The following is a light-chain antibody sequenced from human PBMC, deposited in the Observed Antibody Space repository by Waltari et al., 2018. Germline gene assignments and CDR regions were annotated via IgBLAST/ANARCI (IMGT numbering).Light chain of an antibody. J-gene: IGLJ1*01. Sequence: QSGLTQPASASGSPGPSITLTCTGTRRHVGTYNLVSWYQQRPGKAPRLLIYEVTKRAPGTSDRFSASKSGNTASLSISGLQAQEDEADYYCCSYVGLGTYVFGTGTKVTV. CDR3: CSYVGLGTYV. CDR1: RRHVGTYNL. V-gene: IGLV2-23*02. CDR2: EVT.